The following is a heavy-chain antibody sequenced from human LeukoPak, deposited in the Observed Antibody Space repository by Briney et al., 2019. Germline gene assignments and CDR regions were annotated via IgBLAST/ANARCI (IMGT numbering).Heavy chain of an antibody. Sequence: GESLKISCKGSAYTFSTSWIAWVRQMPGKGLEWMGIIFPLDSDTRYSPSFQGQVTISADKSISTAYLQWSSLKASDTAMYYCARRKWEPRGVYYFDYWGQGTLVTVSS. CDR2: IFPLDSDT. V-gene: IGHV5-51*01. D-gene: IGHD1-26*01. J-gene: IGHJ4*02. CDR1: AYTFSTSW. CDR3: ARRKWEPRGVYYFDY.